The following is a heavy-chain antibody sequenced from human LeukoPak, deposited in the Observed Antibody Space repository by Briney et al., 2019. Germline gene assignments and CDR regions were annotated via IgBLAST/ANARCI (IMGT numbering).Heavy chain of an antibody. Sequence: PSETLSLTCTVSNGSISNSNYYWGWIRQPPGKGLEWIGSIYYSGNTYYNPSLKSRVTISVDTSKNQFSLKLSSVTAADTAVYYCARPGGFDAFDIWGQGTMVTVSS. CDR3: ARPGGFDAFDI. CDR2: IYYSGNT. D-gene: IGHD4-23*01. CDR1: NGSISNSNYY. J-gene: IGHJ3*02. V-gene: IGHV4-39*01.